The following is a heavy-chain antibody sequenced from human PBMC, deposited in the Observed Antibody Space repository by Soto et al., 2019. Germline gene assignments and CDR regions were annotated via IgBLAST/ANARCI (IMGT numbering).Heavy chain of an antibody. Sequence: QVQLVQSGAEVKKPGSSVKVSSKAAGGTFSSYAISWVRQAPGQGLGWMGGIIPIFGTANYAQKFQGRVTITADESTSTVYMDLSSLTSEDTAMYYCVSPADSSGWYYFEYWGQGTLVTVSS. CDR2: IIPIFGTA. V-gene: IGHV1-69*12. CDR1: GGTFSSYA. J-gene: IGHJ4*02. D-gene: IGHD6-19*01. CDR3: VSPADSSGWYYFEY.